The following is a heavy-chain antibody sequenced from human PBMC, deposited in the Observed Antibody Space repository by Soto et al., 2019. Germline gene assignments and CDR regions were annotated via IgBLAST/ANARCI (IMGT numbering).Heavy chain of an antibody. V-gene: IGHV4-34*12. CDR1: CGSFTGYY. D-gene: IGHD2-2*01. CDR3: ARVFCSSTSCHSYFDY. Sequence: SETLSLTCAVYCGSFTGYYWSWIRQPPGKGLEWIGEIIHGGNTNYNPSLKSRVTISLDTSKNQFSLKLSSVTAADTAVYHCARVFCSSTSCHSYFDYWGQGTQVNVSS. CDR2: IIHGGNT. J-gene: IGHJ4*02.